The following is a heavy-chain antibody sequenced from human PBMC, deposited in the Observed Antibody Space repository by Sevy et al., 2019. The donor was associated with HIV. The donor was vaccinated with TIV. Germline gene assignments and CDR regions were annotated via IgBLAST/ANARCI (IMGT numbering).Heavy chain of an antibody. Sequence: GGSLRLSCAASGFTFSSYAMHWVRQAPGKGLEWVAVISYDGSNKYYADSVKGRFTISRDNSKNTLYLQMNSLRAEDTAVYYCARDISVRMVYANDYWGQGTLVTVSS. D-gene: IGHD2-8*01. CDR2: ISYDGSNK. CDR1: GFTFSSYA. V-gene: IGHV3-30*04. CDR3: ARDISVRMVYANDY. J-gene: IGHJ4*02.